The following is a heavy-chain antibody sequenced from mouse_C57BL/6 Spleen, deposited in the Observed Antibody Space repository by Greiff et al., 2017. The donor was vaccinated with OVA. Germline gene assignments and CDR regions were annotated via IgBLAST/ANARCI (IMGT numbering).Heavy chain of an antibody. CDR1: GFTFSDYG. J-gene: IGHJ3*01. Sequence: EVKLMESGGGLVKPGGSLKLSCAASGFTFSDYGMHWVRQAPEKGLEWVAYISSGSSTIYYADTVKGRFTISRDNAKNTLFLQMTSLRSEDTAMYYCARESNYGGWFAYWGQGTLVTVSA. D-gene: IGHD2-5*01. V-gene: IGHV5-17*01. CDR3: ARESNYGGWFAY. CDR2: ISSGSSTI.